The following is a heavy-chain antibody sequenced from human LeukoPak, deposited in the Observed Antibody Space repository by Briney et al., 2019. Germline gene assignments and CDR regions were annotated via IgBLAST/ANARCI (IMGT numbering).Heavy chain of an antibody. CDR2: IYYSGST. Sequence: PSETLSLTCTVSGGSISSSSYYWGWIRQPPGKGLEWIGSIYYSGSTYYNPSLKSRVTISVDTSKNQFSLKLSSVTAADTAVYYCARHSSPKQLWLLGRRCGWFDPWGQGTLVTVSS. D-gene: IGHD5-18*01. V-gene: IGHV4-39*01. J-gene: IGHJ5*02. CDR3: ARHSSPKQLWLLGRRCGWFDP. CDR1: GGSISSSSYY.